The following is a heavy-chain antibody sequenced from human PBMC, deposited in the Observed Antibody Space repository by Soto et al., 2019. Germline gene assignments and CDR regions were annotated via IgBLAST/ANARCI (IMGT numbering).Heavy chain of an antibody. CDR2: IYYSGST. CDR1: GGSISSSSYY. J-gene: IGHJ4*02. D-gene: IGHD4-17*01. CDR3: ASSYGDYVSY. Sequence: QLQLQESGPGLVKPSETLSLTCTVSGGSISSSSYYWGWIRQPSGKGLEWIGSIYYSGSTYYNPSLKSRVTISVDTSKNQFSLKLRSVTAADPAVYYCASSYGDYVSYWGQGTLVTVSS. V-gene: IGHV4-39*01.